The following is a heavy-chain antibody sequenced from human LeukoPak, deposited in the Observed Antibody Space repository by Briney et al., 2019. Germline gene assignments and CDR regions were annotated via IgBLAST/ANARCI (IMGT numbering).Heavy chain of an antibody. CDR2: ISSSSSYI. V-gene: IGHV3-21*01. Sequence: GGSLRLSCAASGLTFSSYSMNWVRHAPGKGLEWVSSISSSSSYIYYADSVKGRFTISRDNPKNSLYLQMNSLRAEDTAVYYCARRHGGIDAFDIWGQGTMVTVSS. CDR1: GLTFSSYS. D-gene: IGHD4-23*01. CDR3: ARRHGGIDAFDI. J-gene: IGHJ3*02.